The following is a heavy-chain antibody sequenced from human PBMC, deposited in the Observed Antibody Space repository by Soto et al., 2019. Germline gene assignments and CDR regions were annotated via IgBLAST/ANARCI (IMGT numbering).Heavy chain of an antibody. J-gene: IGHJ4*02. CDR2: ISGSGDST. CDR1: GFTFSSYA. CDR3: ARRGPGTYFDD. V-gene: IGHV3-23*01. D-gene: IGHD6-13*01. Sequence: GGSLRLSCAASGFTFSSYAMNWVRQAPGKGLEWVSVISGSGDSTYYADSVKGRFTISRDNSKNTLYLQMNSLRTEDTAVYYGARRGPGTYFDDWGQGTLVTVSS.